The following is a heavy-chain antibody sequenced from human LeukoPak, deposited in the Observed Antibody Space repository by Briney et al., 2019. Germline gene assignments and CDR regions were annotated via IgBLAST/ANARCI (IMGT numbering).Heavy chain of an antibody. V-gene: IGHV4-34*01. CDR3: ASKTAAGPGN. CDR1: GDSITSSY. CDR2: INHSGST. Sequence: PSETLSLTCTVSGDSITSSYWSWIRQPPGKGLEWIGEINHSGSTNYNPSLKSRVTISVDTSKNQFSLKLSSVTAADTAVYYCASKTAAGPGNWGQGTLVTVSS. D-gene: IGHD6-13*01. J-gene: IGHJ4*02.